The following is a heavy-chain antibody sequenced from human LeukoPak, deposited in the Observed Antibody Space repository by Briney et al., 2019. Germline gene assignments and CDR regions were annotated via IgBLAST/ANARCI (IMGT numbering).Heavy chain of an antibody. CDR3: ARGDPIYDFWSGGDY. D-gene: IGHD3-3*01. V-gene: IGHV3-48*01. CDR2: ISSSSNVI. Sequence: GGSLRLSCAASGFTFNSYAFNWVRQAPGKGLEWVSYISSSSNVIYYTDSVKGRFTISRDNARNLLSLQMNSLRAEDTAVYYCARGDPIYDFWSGGDYWGQGTLVTVSS. J-gene: IGHJ4*02. CDR1: GFTFNSYA.